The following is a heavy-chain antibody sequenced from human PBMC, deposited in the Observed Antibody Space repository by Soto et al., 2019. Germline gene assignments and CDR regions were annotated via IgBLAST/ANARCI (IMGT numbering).Heavy chain of an antibody. CDR2: IIPILGIA. D-gene: IGHD1-1*01. J-gene: IGHJ3*02. CDR3: GRNRDRDAFDI. Sequence: QVQLVQSGAEVQKPGSSVKVSCKASGGTFSSYTISCVRQAPGQGLEWMGRIIPILGIANYAQKFQGRVTITADKSTSTAYMELSSLRSEDTAVYYCGRNRDRDAFDIWGQGTMVTVSS. CDR1: GGTFSSYT. V-gene: IGHV1-69*02.